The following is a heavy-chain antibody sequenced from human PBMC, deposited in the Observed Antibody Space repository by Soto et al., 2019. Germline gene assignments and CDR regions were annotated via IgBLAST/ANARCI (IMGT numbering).Heavy chain of an antibody. D-gene: IGHD4-17*01. CDR2: ISWNSGSI. V-gene: IGHV3-9*01. J-gene: IGHJ4*02. Sequence: GGSLRLSCAASGFTFDDYAMHWVRQAPGKGLEWVSGISWNSGSIGYADSVKGRFTISRDNAKNSLYLQMNSLRAEDTALYYCAKDIRDYGDLYYFDYWGQGTLVTVSS. CDR1: GFTFDDYA. CDR3: AKDIRDYGDLYYFDY.